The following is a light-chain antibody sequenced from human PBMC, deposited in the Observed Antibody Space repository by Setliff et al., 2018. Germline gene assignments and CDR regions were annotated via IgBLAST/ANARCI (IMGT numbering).Light chain of an antibody. Sequence: DIQMTQSPSTLSASVGDRVTITCRASQSIGIWLAWYQQKPGKAPKLLIYKASSLESGVSSRFSGRGSGTEFTLTIDSLQPEDFATYSCRQYSSFAWTFGQGTKVDIK. J-gene: IGKJ1*01. CDR2: KAS. CDR3: RQYSSFAWT. CDR1: QSIGIW. V-gene: IGKV1-5*03.